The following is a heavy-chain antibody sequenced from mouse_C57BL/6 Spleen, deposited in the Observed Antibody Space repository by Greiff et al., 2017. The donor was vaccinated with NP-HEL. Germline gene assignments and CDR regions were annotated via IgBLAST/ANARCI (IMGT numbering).Heavy chain of an antibody. Sequence: EVKLVESEGGLVQPGSSMKLSCTASGFTFSDYYMAWVRQVPEKGLEWVANINYDGSSTYYLDSLKSRFIISRDNAKNILYLQMSSLKSEDTATYYCARDRYYDYDGYFDVWGTGTTVTVSS. V-gene: IGHV5-16*01. CDR3: ARDRYYDYDGYFDV. CDR2: INYDGSST. D-gene: IGHD2-4*01. J-gene: IGHJ1*03. CDR1: GFTFSDYY.